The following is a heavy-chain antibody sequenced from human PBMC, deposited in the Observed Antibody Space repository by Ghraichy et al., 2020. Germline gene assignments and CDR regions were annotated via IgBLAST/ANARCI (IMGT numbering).Heavy chain of an antibody. J-gene: IGHJ5*02. CDR1: GGSFSGYY. V-gene: IGHV4-34*01. D-gene: IGHD3-3*01. CDR3: ARGVWSGYYLAFDP. Sequence: SETLSLTCAVYGGSFSGYYWSWIRQPPGKGLEWIGEINHSGSTNSNPSLKSRVTISVDTSKNQFSLKLSSVTAADTAVYYCARGVWSGYYLAFDPWGQGTLVTVSS. CDR2: INHSGST.